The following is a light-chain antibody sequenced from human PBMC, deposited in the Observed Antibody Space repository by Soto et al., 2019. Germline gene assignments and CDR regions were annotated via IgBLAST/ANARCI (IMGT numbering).Light chain of an antibody. Sequence: EIVLTQSPGTLSLSPGEGATLSCRASQSVSSTYIAWYQQKPGQAPGLLIYGTSTRATGVPDRFRGSGSGTEFTLTVSRLEPGDFAVYFCQQYSVSPWTFGQGTRVEIK. CDR2: GTS. V-gene: IGKV3-20*01. CDR3: QQYSVSPWT. J-gene: IGKJ1*01. CDR1: QSVSSTY.